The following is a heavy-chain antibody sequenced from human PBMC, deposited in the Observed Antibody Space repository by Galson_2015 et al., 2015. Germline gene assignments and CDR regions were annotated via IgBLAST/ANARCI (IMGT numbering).Heavy chain of an antibody. V-gene: IGHV3-23*01. J-gene: IGHJ6*03. Sequence: SLRLSCAASGFTFNSYAMSWVRQAPGKGLEWVPGISGTGGSRWYADSVKGRFTISRDTSENTLYLQMNSLRAEDTAVYFCAKEAYFYGSGSYFLDYYYYYYIDVWGTGTTVTVSS. CDR1: GFTFNSYA. CDR3: AKEAYFYGSGSYFLDYYYYYYIDV. D-gene: IGHD3-10*01. CDR2: ISGTGGSR.